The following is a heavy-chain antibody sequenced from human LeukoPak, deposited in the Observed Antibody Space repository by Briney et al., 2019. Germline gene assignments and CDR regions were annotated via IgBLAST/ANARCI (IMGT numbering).Heavy chain of an antibody. V-gene: IGHV4-4*02. D-gene: IGHD2-15*01. Sequence: PSETLSLTCAVSGGSISSYNWWSWVRQPPGRGLEWIGEIFHSGSTNYNPSLKSRVTISVDKSKNQFSLKLSSLTAADTASYYCARAGSNSAAKVFDYWGQGTLVTVSS. CDR1: GGSISSYNW. J-gene: IGHJ4*02. CDR3: ARAGSNSAAKVFDY. CDR2: IFHSGST.